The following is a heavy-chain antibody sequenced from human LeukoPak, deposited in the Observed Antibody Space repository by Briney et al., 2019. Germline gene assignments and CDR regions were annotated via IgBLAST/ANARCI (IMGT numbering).Heavy chain of an antibody. J-gene: IGHJ4*02. CDR2: IKQDGSEK. Sequence: PGGSLRLSCAASGFTFSSSWMSWVRQAPGKGLEWVANIKQDGSEKYYVDSVKGRFTISRDNAKNLLYLQMNSLRAEDTAVYYCATLPIVGATYFDYWGQGTLVTVSS. V-gene: IGHV3-7*01. CDR3: ATLPIVGATYFDY. D-gene: IGHD1-26*01. CDR1: GFTFSSSW.